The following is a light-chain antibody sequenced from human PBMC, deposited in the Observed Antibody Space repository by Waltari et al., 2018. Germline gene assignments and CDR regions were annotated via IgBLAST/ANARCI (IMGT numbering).Light chain of an antibody. V-gene: IGLV3-21*04. Sequence: SYVLTQTPSVSLAPGQTAIITCGGDNIESKSVHWYQRQPGQAPVLVMFYDSDRPPGIPDRFYGSNSGNTATLTISRVEDDDEADYFCQVWDDSNNSGVFGGGTKLTVL. CDR1: NIESKS. CDR3: QVWDDSNNSGV. J-gene: IGLJ2*01. CDR2: YDS.